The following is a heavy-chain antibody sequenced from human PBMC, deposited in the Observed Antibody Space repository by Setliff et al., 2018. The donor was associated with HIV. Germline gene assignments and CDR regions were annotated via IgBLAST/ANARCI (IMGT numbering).Heavy chain of an antibody. D-gene: IGHD3-22*01. V-gene: IGHV4-34*01. CDR2: INHSGST. J-gene: IGHJ4*02. CDR3: ARDPHYYDRSGHYSWFYFDY. CDR1: GGSLSGHY. Sequence: SETLSLTCAVYGGSLSGHYWTWIRQPPGKGLEWIGEINHSGSTSYSPSLKSRVTISVDTSKNQFSLKVRSVTAADTAVYFCARDPHYYDRSGHYSWFYFDYWGQGTLVTVSS.